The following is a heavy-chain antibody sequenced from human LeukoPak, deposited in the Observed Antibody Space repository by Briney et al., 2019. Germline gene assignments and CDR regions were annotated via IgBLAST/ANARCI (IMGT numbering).Heavy chain of an antibody. V-gene: IGHV3-23*01. J-gene: IGHJ4*02. Sequence: AGGSLRLSCAASGFTFSSYAMSWVRQAPGRGLEWVSAISGSGGSTYYADSVKGRFTISRDNSKNTLYLQMNSLRAEDTAVYYCAKECGLQRYFDYWGQGTLVTVSS. CDR3: AKECGLQRYFDY. CDR1: GFTFSSYA. CDR2: ISGSGGST. D-gene: IGHD6-25*01.